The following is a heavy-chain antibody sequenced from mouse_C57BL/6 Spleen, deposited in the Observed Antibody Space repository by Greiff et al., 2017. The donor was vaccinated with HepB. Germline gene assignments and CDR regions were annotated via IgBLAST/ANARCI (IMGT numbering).Heavy chain of an antibody. V-gene: IGHV6-3*01. J-gene: IGHJ1*03. Sequence: EVKLVESGGGLVQPGGSMKLSCVASGFTFSNYWMNWVRQSPEKGLEWVAQIRLKSDNYATHYAESVKGRFTIAKYDSKSIVYLQMNKLRAEDTGMYYCAGRDWYFDVWGTGTTVTVSS. CDR1: GFTFSNYW. CDR3: AGRDWYFDV. CDR2: IRLKSDNYAT.